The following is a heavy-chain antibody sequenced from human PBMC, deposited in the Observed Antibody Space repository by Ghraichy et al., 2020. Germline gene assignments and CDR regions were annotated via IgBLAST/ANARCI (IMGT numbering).Heavy chain of an antibody. CDR1: GFTFSSYW. J-gene: IGHJ4*01. CDR3: ARVSRPGYSYRYEFDH. CDR2: INSDESST. Sequence: GGSLRLSCAASGFTFSSYWMDWVRQAPGKGLVWVSRINSDESSTSYADSVKGRFTISRDNAKNTLYLQMSSLRAEDTAVYYCARVSRPGYSYRYEFDHCGQGTLVTVSS. D-gene: IGHD5-18*01. V-gene: IGHV3-74*01.